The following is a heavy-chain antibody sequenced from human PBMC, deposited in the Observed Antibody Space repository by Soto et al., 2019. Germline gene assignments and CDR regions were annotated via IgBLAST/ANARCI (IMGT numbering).Heavy chain of an antibody. CDR3: ARVLKPYYDILTGYYSIST. J-gene: IGHJ4*02. V-gene: IGHV3-33*01. CDR2: ISTDGNNK. CDR1: GFTFNTYG. Sequence: GGSLRLSCEASGFTFNTYGMHWVRQAPGKGLEWVANISTDGNNKYYKDSVKGRFTISRDNAKNSLYLQMNSLRAEDTAVYYCARVLKPYYDILTGYYSISTWGQGALVTVSS. D-gene: IGHD3-9*01.